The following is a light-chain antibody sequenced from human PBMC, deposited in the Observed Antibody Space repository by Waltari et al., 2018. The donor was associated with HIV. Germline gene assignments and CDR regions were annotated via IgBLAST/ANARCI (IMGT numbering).Light chain of an antibody. Sequence: DIVMTQSPLSLPVPPGEPASISCRSSQSLLHSNGFTYLDWYLQKPGQSPQLLIYLGSNRASGVPDRFSGSGSGTDFTLTISRVEAEDVGVYYCMQALQTPWTFGQGTKVEIK. J-gene: IGKJ1*01. V-gene: IGKV2-28*01. CDR3: MQALQTPWT. CDR1: QSLLHSNGFTY. CDR2: LGS.